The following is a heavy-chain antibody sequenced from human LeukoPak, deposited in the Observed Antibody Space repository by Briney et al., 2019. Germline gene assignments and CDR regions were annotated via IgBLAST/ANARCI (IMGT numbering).Heavy chain of an antibody. Sequence: GGSLRLSCTVSGFTVSSNSWSWVRQAPGKGLEWVSFIYSGGNTHYSDSVKGRFTISRDNAKNSLYLQLSSLRVEDTALYYCARRAMTERGISYGLDNWGQGTLVTVSS. CDR1: GFTVSSNS. V-gene: IGHV3-53*01. CDR2: IYSGGNT. J-gene: IGHJ4*02. D-gene: IGHD5-18*01. CDR3: ARRAMTERGISYGLDN.